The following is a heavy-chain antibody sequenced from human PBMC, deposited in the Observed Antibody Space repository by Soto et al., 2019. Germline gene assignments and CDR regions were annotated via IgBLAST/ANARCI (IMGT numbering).Heavy chain of an antibody. J-gene: IGHJ4*02. CDR1: GGLFSSYA. CDR2: IIPVFDTV. CDR3: ARGGSGYVWFNEF. D-gene: IGHD3-22*01. Sequence: QEQLVQSGAEVKKSGSSVKVSCKDTGGLFSSYAVSWVRQAPGQGLEWMGGIIPVFDTVYYAQKFQGRVTSTAYESTNTAYMELSSLRSEDTAMYYCARGGSGYVWFNEFWGQGTLVTVSS. V-gene: IGHV1-69*01.